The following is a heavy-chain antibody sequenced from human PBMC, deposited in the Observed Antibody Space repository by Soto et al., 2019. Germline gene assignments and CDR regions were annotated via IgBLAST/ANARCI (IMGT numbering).Heavy chain of an antibody. CDR3: AKLDYDILTGYWIGYDSSGYYLFDY. D-gene: IGHD3-9*01. Sequence: GGSLRLSCAASGFTFSSYAMSWVRQAPGKGLEWVSAISGSGGSTYYADSVKGRFTISRDNSKNTLYLQMNSLRAEDTAVYYCAKLDYDILTGYWIGYDSSGYYLFDYWGQGTLVTVSS. CDR1: GFTFSSYA. J-gene: IGHJ4*02. V-gene: IGHV3-23*01. CDR2: ISGSGGST.